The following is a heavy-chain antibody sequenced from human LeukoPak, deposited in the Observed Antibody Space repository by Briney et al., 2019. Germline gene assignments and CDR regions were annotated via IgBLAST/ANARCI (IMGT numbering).Heavy chain of an antibody. CDR3: ARGRSSGSPVYYYYYMDV. CDR1: GYTFTGYY. D-gene: IGHD1-26*01. V-gene: IGHV1-2*02. Sequence: ASVKVSCKASGYTFTGYYMHWVRQAPGQGLEWMGWINPNSGGTNYAQKFQGRVTMTRDTSISTAYMELSRLRSDDTAVCYCARGRSSGSPVYYYYYMDVWGKGTTVTVSS. CDR2: INPNSGGT. J-gene: IGHJ6*03.